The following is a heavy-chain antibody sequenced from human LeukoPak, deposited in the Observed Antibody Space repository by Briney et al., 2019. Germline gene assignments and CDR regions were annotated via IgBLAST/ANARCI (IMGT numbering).Heavy chain of an antibody. Sequence: GASVKVSCEASGYTFTGYYMHWVRQAPGQGLEWMGWINPNSGGTNYAQKFQGRVTMTRDTSISTAYMELSRLRAEDTAVYYCARETKGRSIAAAGYYYYYYMDVWGKGTTVTVSS. CDR1: GYTFTGYY. V-gene: IGHV1-2*02. D-gene: IGHD6-13*01. J-gene: IGHJ6*03. CDR2: INPNSGGT. CDR3: ARETKGRSIAAAGYYYYYYMDV.